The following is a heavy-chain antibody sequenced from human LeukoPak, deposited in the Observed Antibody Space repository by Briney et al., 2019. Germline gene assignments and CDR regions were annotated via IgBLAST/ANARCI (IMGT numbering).Heavy chain of an antibody. J-gene: IGHJ4*02. D-gene: IGHD3-22*01. Sequence: GGSLRLSCAASGFTFSSYGMHWVRQAPGKGLEWVAVISYDGSNKYYADSVKGRFTISRDNAKNSLYLQMNSLRAEDTAVYYCARAWVFGSGSFLDYWGQGTLVTVSS. CDR1: GFTFSSYG. CDR3: ARAWVFGSGSFLDY. CDR2: ISYDGSNK. V-gene: IGHV3-30*03.